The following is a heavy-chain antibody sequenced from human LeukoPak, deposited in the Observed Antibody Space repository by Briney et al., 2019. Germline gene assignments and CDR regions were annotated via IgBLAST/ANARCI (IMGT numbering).Heavy chain of an antibody. Sequence: PGGSLRLSCAVSGFAFGSEAMSWVRQSPARGLEWVASISPGGGTTYYADYVKGRFTISRDNSKNSLFVQMNSLRAEDTAVYFCAKVSGYYYAEEGYYFDYWGQGTLVTVSS. D-gene: IGHD3-22*01. V-gene: IGHV3-23*01. J-gene: IGHJ4*02. CDR2: ISPGGGTT. CDR3: AKVSGYYYAEEGYYFDY. CDR1: GFAFGSEA.